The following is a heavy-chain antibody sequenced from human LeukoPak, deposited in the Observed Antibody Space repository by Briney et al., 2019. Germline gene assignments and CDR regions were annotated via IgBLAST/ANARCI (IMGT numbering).Heavy chain of an antibody. V-gene: IGHV6-1*01. Sequence: SQTLSLTCAISGDSVSSNSAAWNWIRQSPSRGLEWLGRTYYRSKWYNDYAVSVKSRITINPDTSKNQFSLKLSSVTAADTAVYYCARYGSSSGSPFDYWGQGTLVTVSS. CDR3: ARYGSSSGSPFDY. CDR2: TYYRSKWYN. CDR1: GDSVSSNSAA. D-gene: IGHD6-6*01. J-gene: IGHJ4*02.